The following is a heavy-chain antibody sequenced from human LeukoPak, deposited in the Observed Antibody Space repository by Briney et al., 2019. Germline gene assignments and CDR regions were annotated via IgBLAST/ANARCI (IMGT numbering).Heavy chain of an antibody. Sequence: SETLSLTCTVSGGSITSGGYYWSWIRQHPGKGLEWIGYIYYSGSTYYNPSLKSRVTISVDTSKNQFSLKLSSVTAADTAVYYCAREDLSSTYDYWGQGTLVTVSS. J-gene: IGHJ4*02. CDR1: GGSITSGGYY. CDR3: AREDLSSTYDY. CDR2: IYYSGST. D-gene: IGHD2-2*01. V-gene: IGHV4-31*03.